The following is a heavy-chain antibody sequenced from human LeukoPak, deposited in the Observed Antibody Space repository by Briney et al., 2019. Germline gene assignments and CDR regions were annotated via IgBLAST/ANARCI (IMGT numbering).Heavy chain of an antibody. V-gene: IGHV3-30*04. CDR3: ARDQGVTTYFDY. J-gene: IGHJ4*02. Sequence: GGSLRLSCAASGFTFSSYAMHWVCQAPGKGLEWVAVISYDGSNKYYADSVKGRFTISRDNSKNTLYLQMNSLRAEDTAVYYCARDQGVTTYFDYWGQGTLVTVSS. CDR2: ISYDGSNK. D-gene: IGHD4-17*01. CDR1: GFTFSSYA.